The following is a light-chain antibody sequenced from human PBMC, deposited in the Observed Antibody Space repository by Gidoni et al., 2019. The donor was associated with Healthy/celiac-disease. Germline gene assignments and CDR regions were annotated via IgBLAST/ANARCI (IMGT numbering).Light chain of an antibody. CDR2: GAS. Sequence: EIVMTQSPATLSVSPGERATLSCRASQSVHSNLAWYPQKPGQAPRLLIYGASTRATGIPARFSGSGSGTEFTLTISSLQSEDFAVYYCQQYNNWPPLTFGGXTKVEIK. CDR3: QQYNNWPPLT. J-gene: IGKJ4*01. V-gene: IGKV3-15*01. CDR1: QSVHSN.